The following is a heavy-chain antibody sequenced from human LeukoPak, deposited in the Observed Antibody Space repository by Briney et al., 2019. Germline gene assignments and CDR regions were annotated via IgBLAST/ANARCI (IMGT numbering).Heavy chain of an antibody. CDR2: ISWNSDSI. D-gene: IGHD5-12*01. Sequence: GRSLRLSCAASGFTFDDYAMHWVRQAPGKGLEWVSGISWNSDSIGYADSVKGRFTISRDNAKNSLYLQMNGLRAEDTALYYCAKGDSGAYSYYFDYWGQGTLVTVSS. CDR3: AKGDSGAYSYYFDY. CDR1: GFTFDDYA. V-gene: IGHV3-9*01. J-gene: IGHJ4*02.